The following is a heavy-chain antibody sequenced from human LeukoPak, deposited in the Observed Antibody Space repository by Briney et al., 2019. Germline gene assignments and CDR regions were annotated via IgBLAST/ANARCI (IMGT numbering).Heavy chain of an antibody. V-gene: IGHV3-66*01. J-gene: IGHJ4*02. Sequence: PGGSLRLSCAASGFTFSSFAMSWVRQAAGRGLEWASVIYSGGSTYYADSVKGRFTISRDNSKNTLFLQMNSLRAGDTAVYYCARGTVTMVDYWGQGTLVTVSS. CDR1: GFTFSSFA. D-gene: IGHD3-10*01. CDR3: ARGTVTMVDY. CDR2: IYSGGST.